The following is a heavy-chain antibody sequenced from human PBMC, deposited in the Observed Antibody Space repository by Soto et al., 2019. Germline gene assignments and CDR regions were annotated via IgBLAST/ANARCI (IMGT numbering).Heavy chain of an antibody. J-gene: IGHJ6*02. Sequence: GGSLRLSCAASGFTVSSNYMSWVRQAPGKGLEWVSVIYSGGSTYYADSVKGRFTISRDNSKNTVHLQMNSLRAEDTAVYYCAREWELPNYYRMDVWGQGTTVTVCS. CDR3: AREWELPNYYRMDV. V-gene: IGHV3-53*01. D-gene: IGHD1-26*01. CDR1: GFTVSSNY. CDR2: IYSGGST.